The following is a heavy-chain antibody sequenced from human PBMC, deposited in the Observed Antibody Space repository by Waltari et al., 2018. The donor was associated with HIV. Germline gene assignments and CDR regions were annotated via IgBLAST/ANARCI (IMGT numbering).Heavy chain of an antibody. V-gene: IGHV4-34*01. D-gene: IGHD6-19*01. CDR3: ARGRRQWLGNNWFDP. J-gene: IGHJ5*02. CDR1: CGSFSGYY. Sequence: QVQLQQWGAGLLKPSETLSLPCAVYCGSFSGYYWSWLRQPPGKGLEWIGEINHSGSTNYNPSLKSRVTISVDTSKNQFSLKLRSVTAADTAVYYCARGRRQWLGNNWFDPWGQGTLVTVSS. CDR2: INHSGST.